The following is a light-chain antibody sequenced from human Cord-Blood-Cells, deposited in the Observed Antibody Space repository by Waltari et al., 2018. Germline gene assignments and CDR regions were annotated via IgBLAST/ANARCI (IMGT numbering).Light chain of an antibody. CDR2: DVS. J-gene: IGLJ1*01. CDR1: SSDVCGYNY. Sequence: QSALTQPASVSGSPGQSITLSCTGTSSDVCGYNYVACYQQHPGKAPNIMIYDVSKRPSGVSNRFSGSKSGNTASLTISGLQAEDEADYYCSSYTSSSTLYVFGTGTKVTVL. CDR3: SSYTSSSTLYV. V-gene: IGLV2-14*01.